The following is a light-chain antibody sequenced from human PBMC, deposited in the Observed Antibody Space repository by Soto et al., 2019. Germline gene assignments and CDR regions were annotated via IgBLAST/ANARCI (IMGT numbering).Light chain of an antibody. Sequence: EIVLTQSPATLSLSPGERATLSCRASQSVSSSYLAWSQQKPGQAPRLLIYGASSRATGIPDRFSGSGSGTDFTLTISRLEPEDFAVYFCHQYGSSPWTFGQGTKVEV. V-gene: IGKV3-20*01. CDR2: GAS. CDR3: HQYGSSPWT. J-gene: IGKJ1*01. CDR1: QSVSSSY.